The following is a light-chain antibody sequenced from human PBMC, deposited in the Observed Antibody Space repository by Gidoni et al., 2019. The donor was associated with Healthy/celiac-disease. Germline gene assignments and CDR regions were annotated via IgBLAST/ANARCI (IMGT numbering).Light chain of an antibody. CDR3: QSYDSSLSGSLV. CDR2: GNS. CDR1: SSNIGAGYD. V-gene: IGLV1-40*01. J-gene: IGLJ3*02. Sequence: QSVLTQPPSVSGAPGQRVPIPCTGSSSNIGAGYDVHWYQQLPGTAPKLLIYGNSNRPSGVPDRFSGSKSGTSASLAITGLQAEDEADYYCQSYDSSLSGSLVFGGGTKLTVL.